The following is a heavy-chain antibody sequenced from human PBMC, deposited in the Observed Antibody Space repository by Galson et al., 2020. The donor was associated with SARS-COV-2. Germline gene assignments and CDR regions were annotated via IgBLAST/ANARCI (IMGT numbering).Heavy chain of an antibody. CDR3: ARDASWAMFAMDV. D-gene: IGHD3-10*02. J-gene: IGHJ6*02. CDR1: GFTFSSYS. V-gene: IGHV3-21*01. CDR2: ISSSGDYI. Sequence: GGSLRLSCAVSGFTFSSYSMNWVRQAPGKGLEWVSAISSSGDYIYNADSVKGRFTISRDNGKNSLYLQMNSLRAEDTAVYYCARDASWAMFAMDVWGQGTTVTVSS.